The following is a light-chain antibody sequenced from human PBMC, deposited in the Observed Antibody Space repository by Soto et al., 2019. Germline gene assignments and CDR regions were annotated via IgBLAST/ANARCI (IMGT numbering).Light chain of an antibody. J-gene: IGKJ1*01. CDR1: ESISTW. Sequence: GERVRITGRASESISTWLAWYQQKPGKAPKLLIYGASSLESGVPPRFSGDGSETDFTLTISSLQRDDFATYYCQQYNSYSRTFGQGTNVDIK. CDR2: GAS. CDR3: QQYNSYSRT. V-gene: IGKV1-5*03.